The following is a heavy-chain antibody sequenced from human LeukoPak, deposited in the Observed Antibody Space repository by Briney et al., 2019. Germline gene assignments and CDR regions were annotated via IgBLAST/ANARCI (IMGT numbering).Heavy chain of an antibody. V-gene: IGHV4-59*12. CDR3: ARGVLRFLEWLPRNWFDP. CDR2: IYYSGST. CDR1: GGSISSYY. J-gene: IGHJ5*02. D-gene: IGHD3-3*01. Sequence: PSETLSLTCTVSGGSISSYYWSWIRQPPGKGLEWIGYIYYSGSTNYNPSLKSRVTISVDTSKNQFSLKLSSVTAADTAVYYCARGVLRFLEWLPRNWFDPWGQGTLVTVSS.